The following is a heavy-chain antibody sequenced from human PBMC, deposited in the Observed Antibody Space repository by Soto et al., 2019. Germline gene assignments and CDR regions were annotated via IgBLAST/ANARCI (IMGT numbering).Heavy chain of an antibody. D-gene: IGHD7-27*01. CDR2: ISYDGSNK. V-gene: IGHV3-30-3*01. Sequence: QVQLVESGGGVVQPGRSLRLSCAASGFTFSSYAMHWVRQAPGKGLEWVAVISYDGSNKYYADSVKGRFTISRDNSKNTLYLQMNSLRAEDTTVYYCASGNNWGSGSIDYWGQGTLVTVSS. CDR1: GFTFSSYA. J-gene: IGHJ4*02. CDR3: ASGNNWGSGSIDY.